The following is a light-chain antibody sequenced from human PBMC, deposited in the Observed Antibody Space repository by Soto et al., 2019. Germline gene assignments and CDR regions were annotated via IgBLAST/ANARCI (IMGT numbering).Light chain of an antibody. CDR1: HNINSY. J-gene: IGKJ3*01. V-gene: IGKV1-39*01. CDR2: AAS. Sequence: DIQMTQSPSSLSASVGDRVTITCRASHNINSYLNCYQQKAGRAPNLLISAASSLQSGVPSRFSGSGSGTDFTLTIGSLQPEDFATYYCQQSYDLPFTFGPGTKVDIK. CDR3: QQSYDLPFT.